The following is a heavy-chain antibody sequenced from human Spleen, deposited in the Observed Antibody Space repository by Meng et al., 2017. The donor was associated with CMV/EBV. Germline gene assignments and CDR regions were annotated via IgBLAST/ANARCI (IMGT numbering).Heavy chain of an antibody. Sequence: GGSLRLSCAASGFTFSSYEMNWVRQAPGKGLEWVSYISSSGSTIYYADSVKGRFTISRDNSKNTLYLQMNNLRAEDTALYYCAKDRALYGDYVPGHWGQGTLVTVSS. V-gene: IGHV3-48*03. CDR3: AKDRALYGDYVPGH. CDR2: ISSSGSTI. D-gene: IGHD4-17*01. J-gene: IGHJ4*02. CDR1: GFTFSSYE.